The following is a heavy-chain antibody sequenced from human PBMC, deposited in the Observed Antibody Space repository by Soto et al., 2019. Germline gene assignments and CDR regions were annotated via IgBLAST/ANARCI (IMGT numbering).Heavy chain of an antibody. D-gene: IGHD6-13*01. CDR1: GGTFSSYT. J-gene: IGHJ5*02. V-gene: IGHV1-69*04. CDR3: AREGQQLAPKPFDP. Sequence: SVKVSSKASGGTFSSYTISWVRQAPGQGLEWMGRIIPILGIANYAQKFQGRVTITADKSTSTAYMELSSLRSEDTAVYYCAREGQQLAPKPFDPWGQGTLVTVSS. CDR2: IIPILGIA.